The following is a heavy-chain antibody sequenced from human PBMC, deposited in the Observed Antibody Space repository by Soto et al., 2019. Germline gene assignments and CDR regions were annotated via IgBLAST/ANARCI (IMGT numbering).Heavy chain of an antibody. Sequence: SETLSLTCAVSGGSISRGGYSWIWIRQPPGKGLEWIGYIYHSGTTYYNPSLKSRVTISVDRSKNQFSLKLSSVTAADTAVYYCAREMATTFDAFDIWGQGTMVTVSS. CDR2: IYHSGTT. D-gene: IGHD1-1*01. CDR1: GGSISRGGYS. V-gene: IGHV4-30-2*01. J-gene: IGHJ3*02. CDR3: AREMATTFDAFDI.